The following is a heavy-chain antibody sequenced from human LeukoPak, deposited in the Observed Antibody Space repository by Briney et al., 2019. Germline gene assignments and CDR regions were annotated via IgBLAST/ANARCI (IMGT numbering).Heavy chain of an antibody. CDR3: ARELFDFDY. CDR1: GFTFSNYA. CDR2: ITGSGNST. D-gene: IGHD3-10*01. Sequence: PGGSLRLSCAVSGFTFSNYAMTWVRQAQGKGLEWVSEITGSGNSTYYADSVKGRFTISRDNSKNSLYLQINSLRAEDTAVYYCARELFDFDYWGQGTLVTVSS. V-gene: IGHV3-23*01. J-gene: IGHJ4*02.